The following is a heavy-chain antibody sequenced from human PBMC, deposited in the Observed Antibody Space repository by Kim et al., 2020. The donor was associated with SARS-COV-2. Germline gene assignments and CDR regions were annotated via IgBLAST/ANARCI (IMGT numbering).Heavy chain of an antibody. D-gene: IGHD5-18*01. Sequence: DSVKGRFTISRDNSKNTLYLQRNSLRAEDTAVYYCAKALERGYSYGYQGYWGQGTLVTVSS. V-gene: IGHV3-30*02. CDR3: AKALERGYSYGYQGY. J-gene: IGHJ4*02.